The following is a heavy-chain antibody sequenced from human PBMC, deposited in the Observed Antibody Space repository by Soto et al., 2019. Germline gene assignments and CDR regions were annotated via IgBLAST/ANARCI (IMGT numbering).Heavy chain of an antibody. V-gene: IGHV3-30*18. CDR1: GFTFSSYG. CDR2: ISYDGSNK. CDR3: AKAIRDPRGLYYYYYMDV. J-gene: IGHJ6*03. Sequence: GGSLRLSCAASGFTFSSYGMHWVRQAPGKGLEWVAVISYDGSNKYYADSVKGRFTISRDNSKNTLYLQMNSLRAEDTAVYYCAKAIRDPRGLYYYYYMDVWGKGTTVTVSS. D-gene: IGHD3-10*01.